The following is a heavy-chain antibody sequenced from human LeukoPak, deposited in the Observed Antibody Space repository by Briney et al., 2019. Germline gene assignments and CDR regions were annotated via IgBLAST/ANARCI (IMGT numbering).Heavy chain of an antibody. V-gene: IGHV3-21*01. D-gene: IGHD3-9*01. J-gene: IGHJ4*02. Sequence: AGGSLRLSCAASGFTFSSYWMSWVRQAPGKGLEWVSSISSSSSYIYYADSVKGRFTISRDNAKNSLYLQMNSLRAEATAVYYCATIGNYDILTGSQLDYWGQGTLVTVSS. CDR3: ATIGNYDILTGSQLDY. CDR1: GFTFSSYW. CDR2: ISSSSSYI.